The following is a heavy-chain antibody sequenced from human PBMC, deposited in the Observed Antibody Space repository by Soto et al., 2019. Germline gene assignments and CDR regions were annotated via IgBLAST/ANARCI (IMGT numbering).Heavy chain of an antibody. V-gene: IGHV1-69*13. Sequence: GASVKVSCKASGGTFSSYAISWVRQAPGQGLEWMGGIIPIFGTANYAQKFQGRVTITADESTSTAYMELSSLRSEDTAAYYCARDAVSIAAAPFDPWGQGTLVTVS. D-gene: IGHD6-13*01. CDR1: GGTFSSYA. J-gene: IGHJ5*02. CDR3: ARDAVSIAAAPFDP. CDR2: IIPIFGTA.